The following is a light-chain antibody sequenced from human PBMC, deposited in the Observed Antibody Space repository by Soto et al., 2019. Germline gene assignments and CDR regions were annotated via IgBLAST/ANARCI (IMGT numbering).Light chain of an antibody. CDR2: EVS. Sequence: QSALTQPPSASGSPGQSVTISCTGTRSDVGGYNFVSWYQQHTGKAPKLMIYEVSKRPSGVPDRFSGSKSGNTASLTVSGLQAEDEADYYCSSYAGGNNLVFGGGTKLTVL. V-gene: IGLV2-8*01. CDR3: SSYAGGNNLV. J-gene: IGLJ2*01. CDR1: RSDVGGYNF.